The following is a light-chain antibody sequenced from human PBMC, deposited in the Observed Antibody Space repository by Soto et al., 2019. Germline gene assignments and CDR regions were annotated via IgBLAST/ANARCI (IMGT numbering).Light chain of an antibody. CDR1: QSVSSY. V-gene: IGKV3-11*01. CDR2: DAS. Sequence: EIVLTQSPATLSLSPGERATLSCRASQSVSSYLAWYQQKPGQAPRLLIYDASNRATGIPARFSGSGSGTDFTLTISSLEPEDIAVYYCQQRKSWPLTFGQGTRLEIK. CDR3: QQRKSWPLT. J-gene: IGKJ5*01.